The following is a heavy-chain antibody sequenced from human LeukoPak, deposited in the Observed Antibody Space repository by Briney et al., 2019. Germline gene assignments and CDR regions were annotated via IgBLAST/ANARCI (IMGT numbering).Heavy chain of an antibody. J-gene: IGHJ4*02. CDR2: IYYSGST. CDR1: GGSVSSGSYY. CDR3: AREGGPYRPLDY. Sequence: SETLSLTCTVSGGSVSSGSYYWSWIRQPPGKGLEWIGYIYYSGSTNYDPSLKSRVTISVDKAKNQFSLQLSSVTAADTAVYYCAREGGPYRPLDYSGQGTLVTVAS. V-gene: IGHV4-61*01.